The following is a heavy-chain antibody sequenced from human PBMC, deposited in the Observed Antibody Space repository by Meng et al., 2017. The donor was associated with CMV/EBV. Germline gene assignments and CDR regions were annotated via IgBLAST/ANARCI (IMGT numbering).Heavy chain of an antibody. V-gene: IGHV1-69*05. CDR2: IIPIFGTA. CDR3: ARGGFIVATILVVQNWFDP. D-gene: IGHD5-12*01. Sequence: SVKVSCKASGGTFSSYAISWVRQAPGQGLEWMGGIIPIFGTANYAQKFQGRVTITTDESTSTAYMELSSRRSEDTAVYYCARGGFIVATILVVQNWFDPWGQGTLVTVSS. CDR1: GGTFSSYA. J-gene: IGHJ5*02.